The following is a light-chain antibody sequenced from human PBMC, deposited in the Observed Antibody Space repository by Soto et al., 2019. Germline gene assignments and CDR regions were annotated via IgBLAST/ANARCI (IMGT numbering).Light chain of an antibody. CDR1: SSNIAAGFD. J-gene: IGLJ2*01. CDR2: GNS. Sequence: QSVLTQPPSVSGAPGQRVTISCTGSSSNIAAGFDVHWYQKLPGTAPKLLIYGNSNRPSWVPDRFSGSKSGTSASLAITGLQAEDEADYYCQPYDRLRGAVSFGGGTKLTVL. V-gene: IGLV1-40*01. CDR3: QPYDRLRGAVS.